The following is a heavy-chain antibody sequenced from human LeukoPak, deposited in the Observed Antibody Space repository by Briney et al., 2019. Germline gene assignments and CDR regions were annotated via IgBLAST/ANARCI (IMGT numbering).Heavy chain of an antibody. CDR3: AKSLYGDFDY. Sequence: PGGSLRLSCAASGFTFSSYAMSWVRQAPGKGLEWVSAISGSGDNTYYADSVKGRFTISRDNSKNTLYLQMNSLRAEDTAVYYCAKSLYGDFDYWGQGTLVTVSS. V-gene: IGHV3-23*01. CDR1: GFTFSSYA. CDR2: ISGSGDNT. J-gene: IGHJ4*02. D-gene: IGHD2-2*02.